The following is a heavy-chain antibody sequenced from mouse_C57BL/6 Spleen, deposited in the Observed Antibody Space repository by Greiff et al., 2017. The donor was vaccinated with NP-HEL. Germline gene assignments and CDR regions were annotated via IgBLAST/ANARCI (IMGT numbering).Heavy chain of an antibody. CDR3: ARESNYDYAMDY. CDR1: GYTFTSYW. Sequence: VQLQQSGAELVKPGASVKMSCKASGYTFTSYWITWVKQRPGQGLEWIGDIYPGSGSTNYNEKFKSKATLTVDTSSSTAYMQLSSLTSEDSAVYYCARESNYDYAMDYWGQGTSVTVSS. V-gene: IGHV1-55*01. CDR2: IYPGSGST. D-gene: IGHD2-5*01. J-gene: IGHJ4*01.